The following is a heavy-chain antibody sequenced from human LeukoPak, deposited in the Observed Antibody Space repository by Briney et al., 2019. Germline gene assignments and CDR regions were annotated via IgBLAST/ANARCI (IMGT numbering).Heavy chain of an antibody. CDR3: ATVREHLPDAFNI. CDR2: ISSRSSNI. J-gene: IGHJ3*02. Sequence: PGGSLRLSCEASGFTFSTYSMDWVRQAPGRGLEWVSHISSRSSNIYFADSVKGRFTISRDNAKNSLYLQMNSPRAEDTAVYYCATVREHLPDAFNIWGQGTMVTVSS. CDR1: GFTFSTYS. V-gene: IGHV3-48*01.